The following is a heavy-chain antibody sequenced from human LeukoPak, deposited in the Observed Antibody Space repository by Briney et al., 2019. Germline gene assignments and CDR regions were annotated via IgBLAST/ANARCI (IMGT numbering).Heavy chain of an antibody. CDR2: INPNSGGT. V-gene: IGHV1-2*02. CDR3: ARGSDSGYDWPSWFVP. CDR1: GYTFTGYY. J-gene: IGHJ5*02. Sequence: GASVKVSCKASGYTFTGYYMHWVRQAPGQGLEWMGWINPNSGGTNYAQKFQGRVTMTRDTFISTAYMELSRLRSDDTAVYYCARGSDSGYDWPSWFVPWGQGTLVTVSS. D-gene: IGHD5-12*01.